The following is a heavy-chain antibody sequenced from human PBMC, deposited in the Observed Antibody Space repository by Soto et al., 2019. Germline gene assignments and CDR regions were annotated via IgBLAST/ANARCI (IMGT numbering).Heavy chain of an antibody. J-gene: IGHJ4*02. CDR3: ARERRNGYSSPKAIDY. V-gene: IGHV4-31*03. D-gene: IGHD6-13*01. CDR1: GGSISSGGYY. Sequence: SETLSLTCTVSGGSISSGGYYWSWIRQHPGQGLEWIGYIYYSGSTYYNPSLKSRVTISVDTSKNQFSLKLSSVTAADTAVYYCARERRNGYSSPKAIDYWGQATLVTVSS. CDR2: IYYSGST.